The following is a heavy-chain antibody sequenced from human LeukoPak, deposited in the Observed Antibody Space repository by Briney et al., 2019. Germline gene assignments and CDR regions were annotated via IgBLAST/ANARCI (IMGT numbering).Heavy chain of an antibody. CDR1: GGSISSGGYY. Sequence: SETLSLTCTVSGGSISSGGYYWSWIRKHPGKGLEWIGYIYYSGSTYYNPSLKSRVTISVDTSKNQFSLKLSSVTAADTAVYYCARALDYYDSSGYSCFDYWGQGTLVTVSS. J-gene: IGHJ4*02. D-gene: IGHD3-22*01. CDR3: ARALDYYDSSGYSCFDY. V-gene: IGHV4-31*03. CDR2: IYYSGST.